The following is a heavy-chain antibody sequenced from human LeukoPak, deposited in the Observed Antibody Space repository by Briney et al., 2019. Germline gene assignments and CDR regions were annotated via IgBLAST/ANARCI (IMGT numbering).Heavy chain of an antibody. D-gene: IGHD1-26*01. V-gene: IGHV3-30-3*01. CDR3: AKDREGGYFDY. CDR2: ISYDGSNK. J-gene: IGHJ4*02. CDR1: GFTFSSYA. Sequence: PGRSLRLSCAASGFTFSSYAMHWVRQAPGKGLEWVAVISYDGSNKYYADSVKGRFTISRDNSKNTLYLQMNSLRAEDTAVYYCAKDREGGYFDYWGQGTLVTVSS.